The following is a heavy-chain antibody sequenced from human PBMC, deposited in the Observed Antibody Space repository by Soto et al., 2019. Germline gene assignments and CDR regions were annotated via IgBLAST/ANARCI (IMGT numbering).Heavy chain of an antibody. CDR1: GFTFHDFE. D-gene: IGHD3-10*01. CDR3: LRVFGQFNY. CDR2: IDGSGTTK. Sequence: EVQLLESGGGLVQPGGSLRLSCGVSGFTFHDFEMNWVRQAPGKGLEWLAYIDGSGTTKKYADSVRGRFTISRDNPNNSLVLQMSSRGAADTAMYCGLRVFGQFNYWGQGTLVSVSS. V-gene: IGHV3-48*03. J-gene: IGHJ4*02.